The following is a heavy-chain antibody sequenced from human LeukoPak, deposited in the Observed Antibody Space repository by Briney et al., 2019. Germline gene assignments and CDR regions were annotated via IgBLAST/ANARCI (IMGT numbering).Heavy chain of an antibody. CDR3: AKTYSSSWYFDC. V-gene: IGHV3-30*02. CDR1: GFTFSSYG. D-gene: IGHD6-13*01. Sequence: GGSLRLSSAASGFTFSSYGMHWVRQAPGKGLEWVAFIRDDGSNKLYADSVKGRFTISRDNSKNTLYLQMNSLRAEDTAVYYCAKTYSSSWYFDCWGQGTLVTVSS. CDR2: IRDDGSNK. J-gene: IGHJ4*02.